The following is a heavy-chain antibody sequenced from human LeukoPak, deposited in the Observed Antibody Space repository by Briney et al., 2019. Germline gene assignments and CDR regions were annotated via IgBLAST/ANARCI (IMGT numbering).Heavy chain of an antibody. CDR1: GGSISSYY. D-gene: IGHD3-3*01. CDR3: ARGYYDFWSGYSGPTLNTNYYYYMDV. J-gene: IGHJ6*03. Sequence: SETLSLTCTVSGGSISSYYWSWIRQPPGKGLEWIGYIYYSGSTNYNPSLKSRVTISVDTSKNQFSLKLSSVTAADTAVYYCARGYYDFWSGYSGPTLNTNYYYYMDVWGKGATVTVSS. CDR2: IYYSGST. V-gene: IGHV4-59*01.